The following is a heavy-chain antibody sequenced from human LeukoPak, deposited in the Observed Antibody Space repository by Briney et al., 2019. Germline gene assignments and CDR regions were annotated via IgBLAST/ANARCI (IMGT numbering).Heavy chain of an antibody. J-gene: IGHJ1*01. V-gene: IGHV1-2*02. CDR1: GYTFTGYY. Sequence: GASVKVSCKASGYTFTGYYMHWVRQAPGQGLEWMGWINPNSGGTNYAQKFQGRVTMTRDTSISTAYMELSRLRSDDTAVYYCARDRGYYDSGRNQGYFQHWGQGTLVTVSS. CDR3: ARDRGYYDSGRNQGYFQH. CDR2: INPNSGGT. D-gene: IGHD3-10*01.